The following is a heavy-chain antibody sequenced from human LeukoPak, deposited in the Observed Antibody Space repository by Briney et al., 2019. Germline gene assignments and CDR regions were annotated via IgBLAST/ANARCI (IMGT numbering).Heavy chain of an antibody. D-gene: IGHD1-26*01. V-gene: IGHV3-30-3*01. CDR1: GFTFSSYA. J-gene: IGHJ3*02. CDR2: ISFDGSNK. CDR3: ARDLLSGSPPDAFDI. Sequence: GGSLRLSCAASGFTFSSYAMHWVRQAPGKGLEWVAVISFDGSNKYYADSVKGRFTISRDNSKNTLYLQMNSLRAEDTAVYYCARDLLSGSPPDAFDIWGQGTMVTVSS.